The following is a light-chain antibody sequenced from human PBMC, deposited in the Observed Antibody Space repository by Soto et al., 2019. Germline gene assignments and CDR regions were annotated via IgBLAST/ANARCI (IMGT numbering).Light chain of an antibody. Sequence: EIVLTQSPGTLSLSPGERATLSCRASQSISRTYLAWYQQKPVQAPRLLIYATSSRATGIPDRFSGSGSGTDFTLTISRLEPEDFATYYCQQYNSYSWTFGQGTKVDIK. J-gene: IGKJ1*01. CDR3: QQYNSYSWT. CDR2: ATS. V-gene: IGKV3-20*01. CDR1: QSISRTY.